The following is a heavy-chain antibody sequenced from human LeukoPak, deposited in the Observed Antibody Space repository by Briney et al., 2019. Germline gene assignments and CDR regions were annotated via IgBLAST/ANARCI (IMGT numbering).Heavy chain of an antibody. Sequence: PSETLSLTCTVCGASISGYYWSWIRQPPGKGLKSMWFNDYAVSTNYSPSLKSRVSISVYTSKNQFSLKLSSVTAADTAVYYCARDHPGWWVWGQGTTVTVSS. CDR2: NDYAVST. D-gene: IGHD2-15*01. V-gene: IGHV4-59*01. CDR1: GASISGYY. CDR3: ARDHPGWWV. J-gene: IGHJ6*02.